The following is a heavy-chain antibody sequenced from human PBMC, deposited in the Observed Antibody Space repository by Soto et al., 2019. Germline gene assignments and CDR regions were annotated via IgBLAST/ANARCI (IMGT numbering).Heavy chain of an antibody. CDR1: GFTFSSYW. V-gene: IGHV3-7*01. CDR2: IKQDGSEK. Sequence: PGESLKISCAASGFTFSSYWMSWVRQAPGKGLEWVANIKQDGSEKYYVDSVKGRFTISRDNAKNSLYLQMNSLRAEDTAVYYCAADYYYGMDVWGQGTTVTVSS. CDR3: AADYYYGMDV. J-gene: IGHJ6*02.